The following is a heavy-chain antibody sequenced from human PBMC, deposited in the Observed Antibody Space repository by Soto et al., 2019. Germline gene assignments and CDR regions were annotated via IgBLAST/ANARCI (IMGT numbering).Heavy chain of an antibody. V-gene: IGHV4-59*12. CDR3: ARYLVSSYYFDY. Sequence: SETLSLTCVVSGDSISKYYWRWIRQPPGKGLEWIGDVSSSGSTNYNPSLKSRVIMSVDTSKNQLSLKLNSVTAADTAVYYCARYLVSSYYFDYWGQGTLVTVSS. CDR2: VSSSGST. CDR1: GDSISKYY. J-gene: IGHJ4*02.